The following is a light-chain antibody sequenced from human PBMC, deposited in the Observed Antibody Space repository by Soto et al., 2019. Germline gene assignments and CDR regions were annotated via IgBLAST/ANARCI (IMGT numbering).Light chain of an antibody. CDR2: GAS. CDR1: QSVSSNY. CDR3: QQYAGSPRT. J-gene: IGKJ1*01. V-gene: IGKV3-20*01. Sequence: EIVLTQSPGTLSLSPGERGTLSCRASQSVSSNYLAWYQQKPGQAHRLLLYGASSRATGIQDRFSGSGSGTDFTLTIRRLEPEDFAVYYCQQYAGSPRTFGQGTKVDIK.